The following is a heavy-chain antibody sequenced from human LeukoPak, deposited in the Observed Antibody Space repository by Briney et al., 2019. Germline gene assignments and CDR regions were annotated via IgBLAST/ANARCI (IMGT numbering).Heavy chain of an antibody. CDR3: ASQSYARFDP. J-gene: IGHJ5*02. CDR1: GFTFSSYS. D-gene: IGHD3-16*01. Sequence: GGSLRLSCAASGFTFSSYSMNWVRQAPGKGLEWVGNIQPDGSEQYPVDSVRGRFTISRDNARNSLFLQMNSLRVEDTAVYYCASQSYARFDPWGQGTLVTVSS. V-gene: IGHV3-7*01. CDR2: IQPDGSEQ.